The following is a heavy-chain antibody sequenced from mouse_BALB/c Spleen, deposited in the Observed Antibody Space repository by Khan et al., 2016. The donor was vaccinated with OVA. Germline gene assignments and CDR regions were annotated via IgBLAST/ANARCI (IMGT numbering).Heavy chain of an antibody. J-gene: IGHJ4*01. D-gene: IGHD1-1*01. Sequence: QVQLKESGPGLVAPSQSLSITCTVSGFSLTSYGVHWVRQPPGKGLEWLVAIWGGGKTTYNSSLKSRLSISKDNSKSQVFLKMNSLQTDDTAMHYVARKTHMSTTLMDYLGQGTSVTVSS. V-gene: IGHV2-6*02. CDR2: IWGGGKT. CDR1: GFSLTSYG. CDR3: ARKTHMSTTLMDY.